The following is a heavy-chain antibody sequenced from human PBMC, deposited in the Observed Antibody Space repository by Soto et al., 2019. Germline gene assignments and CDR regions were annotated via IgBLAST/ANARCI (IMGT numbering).Heavy chain of an antibody. Sequence: QVQLVQSGAEVKKPGASVKVSCKTSGYSFSEFRMPWVRQAPGQGLEWMGWVNPINGNTNYAQHFQGRVTMTRDASTKTVYMELSSLTSDDTSTVYCARENWHFDYWGQGTLITVSS. CDR2: VNPINGNT. CDR1: GYSFSEFR. V-gene: IGHV1-2*02. CDR3: ARENWHFDY. J-gene: IGHJ4*02.